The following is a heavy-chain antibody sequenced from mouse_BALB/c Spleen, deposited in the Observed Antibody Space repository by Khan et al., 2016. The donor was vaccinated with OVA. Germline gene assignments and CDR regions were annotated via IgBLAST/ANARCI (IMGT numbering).Heavy chain of an antibody. D-gene: IGHD2-14*01. CDR2: INTHSGVP. J-gene: IGHJ4*01. CDR1: GYTFTTAG. Sequence: QIQLVQSGPELKKPGETVRISCKASGYTFTTAGMQWVQKMPGKGLKWIGWINTHSGVPKYAEDFKGRFVFSLETSASTAYLQITNLKNEDRATYFCARGWAAFYRNDGGAMDSWGQGASVTVSS. CDR3: ARGWAAFYRNDGGAMDS. V-gene: IGHV9-4*02.